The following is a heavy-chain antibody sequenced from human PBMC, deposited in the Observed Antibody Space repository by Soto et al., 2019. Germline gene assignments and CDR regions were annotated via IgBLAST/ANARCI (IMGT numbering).Heavy chain of an antibody. V-gene: IGHV3-74*01. Sequence: PGGSLRLSCAASGFTFSNYWMHWVRQAPGKGLVWVSRINSDGSSTSYADSVKGRFTISRDNAKNTLSLQMNSLRADDTAVYYCARGGVVRYCSSSSCYTGVFDYWGQGTLVTVSS. D-gene: IGHD2-2*02. CDR1: GFTFSNYW. CDR3: ARGGVVRYCSSSSCYTGVFDY. CDR2: INSDGSST. J-gene: IGHJ4*02.